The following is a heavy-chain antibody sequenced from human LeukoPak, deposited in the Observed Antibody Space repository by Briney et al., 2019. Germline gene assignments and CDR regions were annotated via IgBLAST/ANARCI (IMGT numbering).Heavy chain of an antibody. D-gene: IGHD3-22*01. CDR2: MWYDGSNK. Sequence: PGRSLRLSCAASGFTFSSYGMHWVRQAPGKGLEWVAVMWYDGSNKYLADSVKGRFTISRDNSKNTLYLQMNSLRAEDTAVYYCARDGVRSGYHEGPDYWGQGTLVTVSS. V-gene: IGHV3-33*01. CDR1: GFTFSSYG. CDR3: ARDGVRSGYHEGPDY. J-gene: IGHJ4*02.